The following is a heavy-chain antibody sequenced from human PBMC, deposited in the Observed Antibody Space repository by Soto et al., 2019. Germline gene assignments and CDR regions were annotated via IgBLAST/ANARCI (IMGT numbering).Heavy chain of an antibody. J-gene: IGHJ5*02. CDR3: AHAEYSSGWYLVRRVTFDP. CDR2: IYWDDDK. CDR1: GFSLSTSRVG. Sequence: QITLKESGPTLVQPTQTLTLTCTFSGFSLSTSRVGVGWIRQPPGKALEWLALIYWDDDKRYSPSLKSRLTITKDTSKTQVVLTMTNMDPMDTATYYCAHAEYSSGWYLVRRVTFDPWGQGTLVTVSS. V-gene: IGHV2-5*02. D-gene: IGHD6-19*01.